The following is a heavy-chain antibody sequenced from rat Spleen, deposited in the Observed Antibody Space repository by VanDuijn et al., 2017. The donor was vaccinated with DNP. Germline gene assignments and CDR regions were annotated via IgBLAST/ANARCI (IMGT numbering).Heavy chain of an antibody. J-gene: IGHJ3*01. Sequence: EVQLVESGGGPVQPGRSLKLSCVASGFIFSNYWLNWIRQAPGKGLEWVASINPDGSNTYYPDTVKGRFVISKDDAKNTGYLQMNNLRSEDTAMYYCVSGTPVPTYNWFAHWGQGTLVTVSS. D-gene: IGHD1-8*01. CDR1: GFIFSNYW. CDR3: VSGTPVPTYNWFAH. CDR2: INPDGSNT. V-gene: IGHV5-35*01.